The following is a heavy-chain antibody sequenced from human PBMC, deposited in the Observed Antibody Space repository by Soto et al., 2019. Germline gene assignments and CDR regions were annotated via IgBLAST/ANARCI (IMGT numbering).Heavy chain of an antibody. Sequence: QITLKESGPTLVKPTQTLTLTCTFSGFSLSTSGVGVGWIRQPPGKALEWLALIYWDDDKRYSPSLKSRLTITKDTSKNQLGLTMTNMDPVDTATYYCAHSNAQDYGDYVGWFDPWGQGTLVTVSS. V-gene: IGHV2-5*02. CDR2: IYWDDDK. CDR3: AHSNAQDYGDYVGWFDP. D-gene: IGHD4-17*01. CDR1: GFSLSTSGVG. J-gene: IGHJ5*02.